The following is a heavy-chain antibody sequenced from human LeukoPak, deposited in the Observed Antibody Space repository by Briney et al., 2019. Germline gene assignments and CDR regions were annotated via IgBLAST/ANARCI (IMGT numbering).Heavy chain of an antibody. Sequence: PSETLSLTCTVSGGSISSSSYYWGWIRQPPGKGLEWIGSIYYSGSTYYSWSFRRRATISADTSKNQFSLKLNSVTATDTAVYYCASDRNVLLWFGALVFDYWGQGTLVTVSS. CDR2: IYYSGST. CDR3: ASDRNVLLWFGALVFDY. J-gene: IGHJ4*02. CDR1: GGSISSSSYY. V-gene: IGHV4-39*01. D-gene: IGHD3-10*01.